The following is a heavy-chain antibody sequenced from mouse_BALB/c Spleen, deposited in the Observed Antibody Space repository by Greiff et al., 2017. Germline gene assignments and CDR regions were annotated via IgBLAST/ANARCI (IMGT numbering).Heavy chain of an antibody. Sequence: VQPKESGPGLVKPSQSLSLTCTVTGYSITSDYAWNWIRQFPGNKLEWMGYISYSGSTSYNPSLKSRISITRDTSKNQFFLQLNSVTTEDTATYYCAAFFYAMDYWGQGTSVTVSS. J-gene: IGHJ4*01. CDR3: AAFFYAMDY. CDR2: ISYSGST. V-gene: IGHV3-2*02. CDR1: GYSITSDYA.